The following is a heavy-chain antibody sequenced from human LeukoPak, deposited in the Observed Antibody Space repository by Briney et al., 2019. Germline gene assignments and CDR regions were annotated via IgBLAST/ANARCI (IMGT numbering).Heavy chain of an antibody. J-gene: IGHJ4*02. CDR2: ISSSSSYI. CDR1: GFTFSSYS. D-gene: IGHD4-11*01. Sequence: RGSLRLSCAASGFTFSSYSMNWVRQAPGKGLEWVSSISSSSSYIYYADSVKGRSTISRDNAKNSLYLQMNSLRAEDTAVYYCARDSLSNFYFDYWGQGTLVTVSS. CDR3: ARDSLSNFYFDY. V-gene: IGHV3-21*01.